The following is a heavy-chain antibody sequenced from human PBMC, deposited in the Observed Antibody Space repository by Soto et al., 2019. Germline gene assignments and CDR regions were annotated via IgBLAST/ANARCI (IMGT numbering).Heavy chain of an antibody. CDR1: GFTFSSYA. V-gene: IGHV3-30-3*01. Sequence: QVQLVESGGGVVQPGRSLRLSCAASGFTFSSYAMHLVRQAPGKGLEWVAVISYDGSNKYYADSVKGRFTISRDNSKNTMYRQMNSLRAEDTAVYYCARDRTLAAAAATYFDYWGQGPLVTVSS. CDR3: ARDRTLAAAAATYFDY. CDR2: ISYDGSNK. J-gene: IGHJ4*02. D-gene: IGHD6-13*01.